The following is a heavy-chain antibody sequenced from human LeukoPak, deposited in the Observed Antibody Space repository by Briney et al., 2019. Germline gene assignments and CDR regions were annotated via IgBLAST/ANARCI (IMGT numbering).Heavy chain of an antibody. J-gene: IGHJ5*02. Sequence: SETLSLTCTVSGGSISSYYWSWLRQPPGKGMEWIGYIYYSGSTNYNPSLKSRVTISVDTSKNQFSLKLSSVTAADTAVYYCARELEYYDILTGYYPYNWFDPWGQGTLVTVSS. CDR3: ARELEYYDILTGYYPYNWFDP. CDR2: IYYSGST. CDR1: GGSISSYY. V-gene: IGHV4-59*01. D-gene: IGHD3-9*01.